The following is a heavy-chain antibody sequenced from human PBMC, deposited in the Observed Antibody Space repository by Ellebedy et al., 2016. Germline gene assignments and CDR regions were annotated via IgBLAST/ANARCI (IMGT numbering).Heavy chain of an antibody. Sequence: SETLSLTCTVSGGSISSYYWSWIRQSPGKGLEWIGYIYSSGSTNYNPSLKSRVTISEDTSKNQFSLKLSSVTAADTAVYYCARDPRGQQHVGYYWYMDVWGKGTTVTVSS. CDR2: IYSSGST. V-gene: IGHV4-59*01. CDR1: GGSISSYY. CDR3: ARDPRGQQHVGYYWYMDV. J-gene: IGHJ6*03. D-gene: IGHD6-13*01.